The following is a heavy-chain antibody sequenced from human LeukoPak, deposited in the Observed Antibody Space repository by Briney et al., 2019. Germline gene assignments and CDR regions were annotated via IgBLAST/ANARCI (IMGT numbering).Heavy chain of an antibody. CDR3: VTPPYIAAAGPDY. J-gene: IGHJ4*02. CDR2: ISSNGGST. CDR1: GFTFSSYA. D-gene: IGHD6-13*01. V-gene: IGHV3-64D*09. Sequence: GGSLRLSCSASGFTFSSYAMHWVRQAPGEGLEYVSAISSNGGSTYYADSVKGRFTISRDNSKNTLYLQMSSLRAEDTAMYYCVTPPYIAAAGPDYWGQGTLVTVSS.